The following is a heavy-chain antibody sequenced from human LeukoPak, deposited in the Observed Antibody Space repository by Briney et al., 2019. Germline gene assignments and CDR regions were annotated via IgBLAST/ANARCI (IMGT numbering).Heavy chain of an antibody. CDR3: AREGGSGSYVDY. CDR1: GGTFSSYA. J-gene: IGHJ4*02. V-gene: IGHV1-69*01. CDR2: IIPIFGTA. Sequence: SVKVSCKASGGTFSSYAISWVRQAPGQGLEWMGGIIPIFGTANYAQKFQGRVTITADESTSTAYMELSSLRSEDTAVYHCAREGGSGSYVDYWGQGTLVTVSS. D-gene: IGHD3-10*01.